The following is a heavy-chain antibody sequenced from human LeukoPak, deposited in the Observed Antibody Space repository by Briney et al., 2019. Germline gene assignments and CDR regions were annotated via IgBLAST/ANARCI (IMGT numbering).Heavy chain of an antibody. CDR3: ANAAAYSSSWYVIDY. CDR2: IYTSGST. Sequence: SETLSLTCTVSGGSISSYYWSWIRQPAGKGLEWIGRIYTSGSTNYNPSLKSRVTISVDTSKNQFSLKLSSVTAADTAVYYCANAAAYSSSWYVIDYWGQGTLVTVSS. V-gene: IGHV4-4*07. D-gene: IGHD6-13*01. CDR1: GGSISSYY. J-gene: IGHJ4*02.